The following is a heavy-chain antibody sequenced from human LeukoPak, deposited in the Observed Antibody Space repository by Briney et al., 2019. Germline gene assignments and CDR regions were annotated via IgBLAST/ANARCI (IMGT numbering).Heavy chain of an antibody. CDR1: GYTFTGYY. Sequence: ASVKVSCKASGYTFTGYYMHWVRQAPGQGLEWMGWINPNSGGTNYAQKFQGRVTMTEDTSTDTAYMELSSLRSEDTAVYYCATGSARPRSPPNWVYWGQGTLVTVSS. J-gene: IGHJ4*02. D-gene: IGHD6-6*01. CDR2: INPNSGGT. CDR3: ATGSARPRSPPNWVY. V-gene: IGHV1-2*02.